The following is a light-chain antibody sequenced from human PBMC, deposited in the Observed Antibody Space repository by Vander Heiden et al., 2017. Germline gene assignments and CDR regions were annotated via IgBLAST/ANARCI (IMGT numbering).Light chain of an antibody. CDR2: SNN. V-gene: IGLV1-44*01. CDR3: AAWDDSLNGLVV. CDR1: SSNIGSNT. J-gene: IGLJ2*01. Sequence: SVLTQPPSASGTPGQRVTISCSGSSSNIGSNTVNWYQQRPGTAPKLLIYSNNRRPSGVPDRFSGSKSGTSASLAISGLQSEDEADYYCAAWDDSLNGLVVFGGGTKLTVL.